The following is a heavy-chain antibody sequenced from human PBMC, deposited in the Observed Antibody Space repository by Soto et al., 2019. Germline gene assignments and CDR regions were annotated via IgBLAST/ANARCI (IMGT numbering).Heavy chain of an antibody. J-gene: IGHJ6*02. CDR1: GYSFTDYH. CDR2: INPKSGGT. CDR3: ARGDSTDCSNGVCSFFYNHNMDV. V-gene: IGHV1-2*04. D-gene: IGHD2-8*01. Sequence: GASVKVSCKASGYSFTDYHIHWVRQAPGQGLEWLGRINPKSGGTSTAQKFQGWVTMTTDTSISTASMELTRLTSDDTAIYYCARGDSTDCSNGVCSFFYNHNMDVWGQGTTVTVSS.